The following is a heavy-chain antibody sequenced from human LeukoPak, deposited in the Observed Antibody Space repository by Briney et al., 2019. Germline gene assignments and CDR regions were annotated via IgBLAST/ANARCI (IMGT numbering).Heavy chain of an antibody. CDR3: AKYGAGVTAYFDY. CDR1: GFTFSSYA. V-gene: IGHV3-23*01. CDR2: ISGSGGST. D-gene: IGHD6-19*01. Sequence: PGGSLRLSCAASGFTFSSYAMSWVRQAPGKGLEWVSAISGSGGSTYYADSVKGRFTISRDNSKNTLYLQMNSLRAEDTAVYSCAKYGAGVTAYFDYWGQGTLVTVSS. J-gene: IGHJ4*02.